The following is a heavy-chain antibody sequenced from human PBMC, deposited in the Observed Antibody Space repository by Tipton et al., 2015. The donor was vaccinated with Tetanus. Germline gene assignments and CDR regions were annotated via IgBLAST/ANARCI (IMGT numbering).Heavy chain of an antibody. CDR2: IWYDGTTT. CDR1: GFPFNTYA. Sequence: SLRLSCAASGFPFNTYAMHWVRQAPGKGLEWVAVIWYDGTTTYYADSVKGRFAISRDDSKNILYLQMDSLRAEDTAVYYCAAQRTSEDFWGQGTLVTASS. CDR3: AAQRTSEDF. D-gene: IGHD1-14*01. J-gene: IGHJ4*02. V-gene: IGHV3-33*01.